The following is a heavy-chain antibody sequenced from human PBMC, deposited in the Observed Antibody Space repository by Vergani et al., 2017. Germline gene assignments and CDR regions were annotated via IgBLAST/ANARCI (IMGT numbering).Heavy chain of an antibody. V-gene: IGHV1-46*03. CDR1: GYTFTSYY. CDR2: INPSGGST. Sequence: QVQLVQSGAEVKKPGASVKVSCKASGYTFTSYYMHWVRQAPGQGLEWRGIINPSGGSTSYAQKFQGRVTMTRDTSTSTVYMELGSLRSEDTAVYYCARDGYCTNGVCHYGMDVWGQGTTVTVSS. J-gene: IGHJ6*02. CDR3: ARDGYCTNGVCHYGMDV. D-gene: IGHD2-8*01.